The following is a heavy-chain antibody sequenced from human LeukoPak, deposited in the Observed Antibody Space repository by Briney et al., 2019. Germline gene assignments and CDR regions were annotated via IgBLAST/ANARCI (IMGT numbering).Heavy chain of an antibody. CDR2: IWYDGKNDQ. Sequence: GGSLRLSCAVSGFTFSRYGMHWIRQAPGKGMEWVAFIWYDGKNDQEYAESVKGRFTISRDNSKNTLYLQMNSLSTEDTAMYYCAKDRCSSSTCREAFEIWGQGTLVTVSS. D-gene: IGHD2-2*01. CDR1: GFTFSRYG. J-gene: IGHJ3*02. V-gene: IGHV3-30*02. CDR3: AKDRCSSSTCREAFEI.